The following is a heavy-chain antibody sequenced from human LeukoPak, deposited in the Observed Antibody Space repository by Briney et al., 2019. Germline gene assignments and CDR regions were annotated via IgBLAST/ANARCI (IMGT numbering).Heavy chain of an antibody. CDR2: IRHDGRNK. D-gene: IGHD3-16*01. Sequence: PGGSLRVSFAASGFNFISYVMHWARQAPGKGLEWVAFIRHDGRNKYYADSVKGRFTISRENTKNMLHLQMNSLRVEDTAVFYCAKDWGCGFDYWGQGTLVTVSS. J-gene: IGHJ4*02. CDR3: AKDWGCGFDY. V-gene: IGHV3-30*02. CDR1: GFNFISYV.